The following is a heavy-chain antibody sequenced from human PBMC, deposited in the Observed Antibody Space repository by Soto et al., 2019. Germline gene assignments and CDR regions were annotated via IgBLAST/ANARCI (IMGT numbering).Heavy chain of an antibody. D-gene: IGHD4-17*01. CDR1: GYSFTSDW. Sequence: PGESLKISCKGSGYSFTSDWIGWVRQMPGKGLEWMGIIYPGDSDTRYSPSFQGQVTISADKSISTAYLQWSSLKASDTAMYYCARLHDDYRDAFDIWGQGTMVTVSS. V-gene: IGHV5-51*01. J-gene: IGHJ3*02. CDR2: IYPGDSDT. CDR3: ARLHDDYRDAFDI.